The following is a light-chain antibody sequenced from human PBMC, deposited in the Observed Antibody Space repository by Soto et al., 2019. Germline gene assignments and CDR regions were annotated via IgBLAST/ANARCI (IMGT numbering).Light chain of an antibody. V-gene: IGLV2-14*03. CDR2: DVN. CDR3: GSYPRGNPVI. J-gene: IGLJ2*01. Sequence: QSALTQPASVSGCPGQSIAISCTGTSSDIGAYAYVSWYQQHPGKIPKLIVFDVNYRPSGVSRRFSRSKAGNTASLTTSGLQAEDEGAYYCGSYPRGNPVIFGGGTQLTVL. CDR1: SSDIGAYAY.